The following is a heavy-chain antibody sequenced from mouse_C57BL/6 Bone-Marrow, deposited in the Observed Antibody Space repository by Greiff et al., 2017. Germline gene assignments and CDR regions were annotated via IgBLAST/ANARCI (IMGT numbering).Heavy chain of an antibody. J-gene: IGHJ2*01. V-gene: IGHV7-3*01. D-gene: IGHD4-1*01. Sequence: EVKLVESGGGLVQPGGSLSLSCAASGFTFTDYYMSWVRQPPGTALEWLGFIRNKANGYTTEYSASVKGRFTISRDNSQSILYLQMNALRAEDSATYYCARLWGFYFDYWGQGTTLTVSS. CDR1: GFTFTDYY. CDR3: ARLWGFYFDY. CDR2: IRNKANGYTT.